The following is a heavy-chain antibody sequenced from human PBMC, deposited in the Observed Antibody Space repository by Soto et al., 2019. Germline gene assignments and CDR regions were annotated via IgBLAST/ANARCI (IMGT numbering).Heavy chain of an antibody. CDR1: GFTFSSYA. V-gene: IGHV3-23*01. D-gene: IGHD6-19*01. Sequence: LRLSCAASGFTFSSYAMSWVRQAPGKGLEWVSAISGSGGSTYYADSVKGRFTVSRDNSKNTLYLQKHRLRAEDTAVYYCARRSSGWYFDYWGQGTLVTLSS. CDR3: ARRSSGWYFDY. CDR2: ISGSGGST. J-gene: IGHJ4*02.